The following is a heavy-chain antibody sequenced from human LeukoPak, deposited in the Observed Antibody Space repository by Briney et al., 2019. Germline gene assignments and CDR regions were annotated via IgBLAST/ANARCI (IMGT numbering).Heavy chain of an antibody. CDR3: AVGAYYYGSGSYYNGPFDY. Sequence: GGSLRLSCAASGFTFSSYAMHWVRQAPGKGLEWVAVISYDGSNKSYADSVKGRFTISRDNSKNTLYLQMNSLRAEDTAVYSCAVGAYYYGSGSYYNGPFDYWGQGTLVTVSS. CDR1: GFTFSSYA. D-gene: IGHD3-10*01. CDR2: ISYDGSNK. V-gene: IGHV3-30-3*01. J-gene: IGHJ4*02.